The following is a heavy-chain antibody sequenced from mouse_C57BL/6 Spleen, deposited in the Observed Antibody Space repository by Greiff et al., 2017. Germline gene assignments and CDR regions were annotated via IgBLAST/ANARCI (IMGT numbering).Heavy chain of an antibody. CDR3: APGGYGSSDGAY. J-gene: IGHJ3*01. V-gene: IGHV14-2*01. D-gene: IGHD1-1*01. Sequence: VQLQQSGAELVKPGASVKLSCTASGFNIKDYYMSWVKQRTEQGLEWIGRIDPEDGETKYAPKFQGTATLTAHTSSNTAYLQVSSRTSEDTAVYCCAPGGYGSSDGAYWGEGTLVTVSA. CDR2: IDPEDGET. CDR1: GFNIKDYY.